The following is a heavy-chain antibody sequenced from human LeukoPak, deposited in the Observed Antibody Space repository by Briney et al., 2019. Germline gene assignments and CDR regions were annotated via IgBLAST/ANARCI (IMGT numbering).Heavy chain of an antibody. Sequence: PSETLSLTCTVSGGSISSYYWSWIRQPPGKGLEWIGYIYYSGSTNYNPSLKSRVTISVDTSKNQFSLKLSSVTAADTAVYYCARQKTIAAAGPTDYYYYGMDVWGQGTTVTVSS. CDR1: GGSISSYY. V-gene: IGHV4-59*08. D-gene: IGHD6-13*01. CDR2: IYYSGST. CDR3: ARQKTIAAAGPTDYYYYGMDV. J-gene: IGHJ6*02.